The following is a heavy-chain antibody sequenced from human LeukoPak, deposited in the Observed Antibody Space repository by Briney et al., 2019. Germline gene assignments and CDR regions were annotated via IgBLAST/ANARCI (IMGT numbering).Heavy chain of an antibody. D-gene: IGHD4-17*01. CDR3: ARHVRYGDYRGSYFGY. V-gene: IGHV5-51*01. CDR1: GYSFTSYW. J-gene: IGHJ4*02. CDR2: IYPGDSDT. Sequence: GESLKISCKGSGYSFTSYWIGWVRQMPGKGLEWMGSIYPGDSDTRYSPSVQGQVTISADKSISNAYLQWSSRKASETAMSYCARHVRYGDYRGSYFGYWGQGTLVPASS.